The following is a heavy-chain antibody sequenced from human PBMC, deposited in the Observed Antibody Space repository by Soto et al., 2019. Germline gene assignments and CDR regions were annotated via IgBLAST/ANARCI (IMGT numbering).Heavy chain of an antibody. CDR2: ISAYPDTP. CDR1: GYTFTNFG. CDR3: ARVIPGVEAWCDP. Sequence: QVQLVQSGAEVKKPGASVKVSCRASGYTFTNFGVTWVRRAPGQGLEWMGWISAYPDTPNYAQKFQRRVTMTIDTSTSTAYMDLRSLTPDDTAVYYCARVIPGVEAWCDPWGQGTLVTVSS. D-gene: IGHD2-2*01. V-gene: IGHV1-18*01. J-gene: IGHJ5*02.